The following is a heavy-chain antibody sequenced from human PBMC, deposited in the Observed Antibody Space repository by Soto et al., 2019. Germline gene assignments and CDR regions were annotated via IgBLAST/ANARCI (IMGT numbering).Heavy chain of an antibody. CDR2: IYYSGST. D-gene: IGHD2-15*01. V-gene: IGHV4-31*03. CDR1: GGSISSGGYY. CDR3: ASWPCSGGSCYLNWFDP. J-gene: IGHJ5*02. Sequence: SETLSLTCTVSGGSISSGGYYWSWIRQHPGKGLEWIGYIYYSGSTYYNPSLKSRVTISVDTSKNQFSLKLSSVTAADTAVYYCASWPCSGGSCYLNWFDPWGQGTLVTVSS.